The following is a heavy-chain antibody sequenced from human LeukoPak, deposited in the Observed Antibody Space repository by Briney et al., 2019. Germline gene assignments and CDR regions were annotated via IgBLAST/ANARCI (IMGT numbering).Heavy chain of an antibody. D-gene: IGHD3-22*01. CDR2: IYYSGST. CDR1: GGSISSYY. CDR3: ASDYYDSSGYYYFGRY. Sequence: SETLSLTCTVSGGSISSYYWSWIRQPPGKGLEWIGYIYYSGSTNYNPSLNSRVTISVDTSKNQFSLKLSSVTAADTAVYYCASDYYDSSGYYYFGRYWGQGTLVTVSS. J-gene: IGHJ4*02. V-gene: IGHV4-59*01.